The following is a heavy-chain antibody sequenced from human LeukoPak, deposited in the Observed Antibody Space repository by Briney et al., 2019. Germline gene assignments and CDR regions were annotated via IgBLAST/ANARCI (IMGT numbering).Heavy chain of an antibody. CDR3: AKEEKNWFDP. V-gene: IGHV3-23*01. Sequence: GGSLRLSCAASGFTFSSYVMNWVRQAPGKGLEWVSSISGTGGTTYYADSVKGRFTISRDNSKNTLYLQMNSLRAEDTAVYYCAKEEKNWFDPWGQGTLVTVSS. J-gene: IGHJ5*02. CDR2: ISGTGGTT. CDR1: GFTFSSYV.